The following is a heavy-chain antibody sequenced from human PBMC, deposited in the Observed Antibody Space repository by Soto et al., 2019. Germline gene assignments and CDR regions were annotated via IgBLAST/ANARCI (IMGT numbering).Heavy chain of an antibody. V-gene: IGHV3-48*03. D-gene: IGHD2-21*02. CDR1: GFTFSSYE. CDR2: ISSSGSTI. Sequence: GGSLRLYCAASGFTFSSYEMNWVRQAPGKGLEWVSYISSSGSTIYYADSVKGRFTISRDNAKNSLYLQMNSLRAEDTAVYYCARDRVSGQYCGGDCYSYYGMDVWGQGTTVTVSS. CDR3: ARDRVSGQYCGGDCYSYYGMDV. J-gene: IGHJ6*02.